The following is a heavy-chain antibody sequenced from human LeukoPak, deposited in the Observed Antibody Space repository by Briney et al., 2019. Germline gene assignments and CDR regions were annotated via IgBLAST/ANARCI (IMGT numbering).Heavy chain of an antibody. D-gene: IGHD3-22*01. Sequence: SVKVSCKASGFTFTSSAMQWVRQARGQRLEWIGWIVVGSGNANYAQKFQERVTITRDMSTSTAYMELTSPRSEDTAVYYCAADLNYYDSSGSGDYWGQGTLVTVSS. CDR3: AADLNYYDSSGSGDY. J-gene: IGHJ4*02. CDR2: IVVGSGNA. CDR1: GFTFTSSA. V-gene: IGHV1-58*02.